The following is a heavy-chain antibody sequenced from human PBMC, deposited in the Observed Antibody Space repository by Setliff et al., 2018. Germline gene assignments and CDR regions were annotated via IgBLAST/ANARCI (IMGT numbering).Heavy chain of an antibody. CDR3: ARDPHYDPTYSLPGHAFDF. V-gene: IGHV4-39*06. D-gene: IGHD3-22*01. J-gene: IGHJ3*01. CDR1: GGSISSMSYY. CDR2: LFDGGSA. Sequence: SETLSLTCTVSGGSISSMSYYWGWIRQPPGKGLEWIGSLFDGGSAYYSPSLKSRASISLDASKNQFALKLTSATAADTAVYYCARDPHYDPTYSLPGHAFDFWGQGIMVTVSS.